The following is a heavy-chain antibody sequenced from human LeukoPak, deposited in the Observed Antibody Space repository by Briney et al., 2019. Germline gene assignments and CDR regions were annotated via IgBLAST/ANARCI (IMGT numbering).Heavy chain of an antibody. CDR3: ARSASAMVRGVNFDY. CDR2: IIPIFGTA. Sequence: SSVKVSCKASGGTFSSYAISWVRQAPGQGLEWMGGIIPIFGTANYAQKFQGRVTITADESTSTAYMELSSLRSEDTAVYYCARSASAMVRGVNFDYWGQGTLVTVSS. CDR1: GGTFSSYA. D-gene: IGHD3-10*01. V-gene: IGHV1-69*13. J-gene: IGHJ4*02.